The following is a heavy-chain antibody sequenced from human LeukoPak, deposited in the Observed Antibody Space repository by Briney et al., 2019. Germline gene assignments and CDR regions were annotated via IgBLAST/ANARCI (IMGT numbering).Heavy chain of an antibody. CDR2: TYYRSKWYN. Sequence: SQTLSLTCAISGDSVSSNSAAWNWIRQSPSRGLEWLGRTYYRSKWYNDYAVSVKSRITINPDTSKNQFSLQLNSVTPEDTAVYYCARHASEWSSSWYIPCFDYWGQGTLVTVSS. CDR1: GDSVSSNSAA. V-gene: IGHV6-1*01. CDR3: ARHASEWSSSWYIPCFDY. J-gene: IGHJ4*02. D-gene: IGHD6-13*01.